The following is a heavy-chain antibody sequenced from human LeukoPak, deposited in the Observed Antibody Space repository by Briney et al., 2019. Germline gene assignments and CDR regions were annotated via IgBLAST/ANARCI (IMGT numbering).Heavy chain of an antibody. CDR1: GFTFSSYS. J-gene: IGHJ6*02. CDR2: ISGSSSTI. CDR3: ARDGVYDIVVVHTYYYGMDV. Sequence: QSGGSLRLSCAASGFTFSSYSMNWVRQAPGKGLEWVSYISGSSSTIYYADSVKGRFTISRDNAKNSLYLQMNSLRDEDTAVYYCARDGVYDIVVVHTYYYGMDVWGQGTTVTVSS. D-gene: IGHD2-2*01. V-gene: IGHV3-48*02.